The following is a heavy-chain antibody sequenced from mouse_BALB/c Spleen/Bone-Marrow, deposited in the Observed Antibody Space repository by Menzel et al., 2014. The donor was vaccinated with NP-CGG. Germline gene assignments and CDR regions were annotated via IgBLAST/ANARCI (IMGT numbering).Heavy chain of an antibody. CDR3: ARDPITTEPMDY. CDR1: GFSLTSYG. J-gene: IGHJ4*01. Sequence: VKVEESGPGLVAPSQSLSITCTVSGFSLTSYGVHWVRQPPGKGLEWLGVIWAGGSTNYNSALMSRLSTSKDNSKSQVFLKMNSLQTDDTAMYYCARDPITTEPMDYWGQGTSVTVSS. D-gene: IGHD1-1*01. V-gene: IGHV2-9*02. CDR2: IWAGGST.